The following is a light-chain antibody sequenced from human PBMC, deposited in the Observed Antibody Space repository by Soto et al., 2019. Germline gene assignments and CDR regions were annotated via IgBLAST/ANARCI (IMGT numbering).Light chain of an antibody. CDR3: QQRSNWPSWT. J-gene: IGKJ1*01. V-gene: IGKV3-11*01. Sequence: PGERATLSCRASQSVSSYLAWYQQKPGQAPRLLIYDASNRATGIPARFSGSGSGTDFTLTISSLEPEDFAVYYCQQRSNWPSWTFGQGTKVDIK. CDR2: DAS. CDR1: QSVSSY.